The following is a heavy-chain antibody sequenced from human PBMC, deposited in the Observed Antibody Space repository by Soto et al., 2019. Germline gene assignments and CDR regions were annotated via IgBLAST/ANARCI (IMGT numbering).Heavy chain of an antibody. V-gene: IGHV3-23*01. Sequence: GGSLRLSCAASGFTFSSYAMSWVRQAPGKGLEWVSAISGSGGSTYYADSVKGRFTISRDNSKNTLYLQMNSLRAEDTAVYYCAKDYSKGLQINWFDPWGQGTLVTVSS. CDR2: ISGSGGST. D-gene: IGHD5-12*01. J-gene: IGHJ5*02. CDR3: AKDYSKGLQINWFDP. CDR1: GFTFSSYA.